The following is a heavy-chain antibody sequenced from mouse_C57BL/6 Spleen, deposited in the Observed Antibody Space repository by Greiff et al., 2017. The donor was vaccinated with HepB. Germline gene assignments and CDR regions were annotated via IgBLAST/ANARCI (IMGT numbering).Heavy chain of an antibody. CDR2: IHPKSGST. D-gene: IGHD4-1*01. CDR1: GYTFTSYW. J-gene: IGHJ3*01. Sequence: QVQLQQPGAELVKPGASVKLSCKASGYTFTSYWMHWVKQRPVQGLEWIGMIHPKSGSTNYNEKFKSKATLTVDKSSSTAYMQLSSLTSEDSAVYYCAKGRTGTFAYWGQGTLVTVSA. V-gene: IGHV1-64*01. CDR3: AKGRTGTFAY.